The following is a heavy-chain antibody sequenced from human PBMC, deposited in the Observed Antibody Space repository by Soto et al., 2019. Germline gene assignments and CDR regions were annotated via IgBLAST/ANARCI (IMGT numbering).Heavy chain of an antibody. D-gene: IGHD5-12*01. V-gene: IGHV1-69*06. Sequence: GASVKVSCKASGGTFSSYAISWVRQAPGQGLEWMGGIIPIFGTANYAQKFQGRVTITADKSTSTAYMELSSLRSEDTAVYYCARGIGKMATIGNNWFDPWGQGTLVTVSS. J-gene: IGHJ5*02. CDR2: IIPIFGTA. CDR3: ARGIGKMATIGNNWFDP. CDR1: GGTFSSYA.